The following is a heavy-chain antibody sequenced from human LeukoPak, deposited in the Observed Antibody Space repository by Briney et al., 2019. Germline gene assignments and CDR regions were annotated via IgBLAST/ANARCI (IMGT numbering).Heavy chain of an antibody. CDR1: GLSFSTYD. CDR3: ARKPIFASGRHWYYFDN. Sequence: QPGGSLRLSCAASGLSFSTYDMHWVRQATGEGLEWVSGIGKSGDTYYVGSVKGRFTISRDNAKNSLYLQMNSLRSGDTAVYYCARKPIFASGRHWYYFDNWGQGTLVTVSS. D-gene: IGHD3-10*01. V-gene: IGHV3-13*04. J-gene: IGHJ4*02. CDR2: IGKSGDT.